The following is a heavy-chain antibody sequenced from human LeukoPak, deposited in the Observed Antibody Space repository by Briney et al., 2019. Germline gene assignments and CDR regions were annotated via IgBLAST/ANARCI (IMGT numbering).Heavy chain of an antibody. J-gene: IGHJ4*02. V-gene: IGHV3-23*01. CDR1: GFTFSSYA. CDR2: ISGGGST. D-gene: IGHD3-22*01. Sequence: PGGSLRLSCAASGFTFSSYAMSWVRQAPGKGLEWVSAISGGGSTYYADSVKGRFTISRDNSKNTLYLQMNSLRAEDTAVYYCAKNCDSSGYPDYWGQGTLVTVSS. CDR3: AKNCDSSGYPDY.